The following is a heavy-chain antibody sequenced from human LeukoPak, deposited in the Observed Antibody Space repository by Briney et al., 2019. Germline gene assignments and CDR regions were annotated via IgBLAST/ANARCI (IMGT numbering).Heavy chain of an antibody. D-gene: IGHD2-15*01. Sequence: GGSLRLSCAASGFTLSSYAMSWVRQAPGKGLEWVSAISGSGGSTYYADSVKGRFTISRDNSKNTLYLQMNSLRAEDTAVYYCAKDGGDIVVVVAADGINWFDPWGQGTLVTVSS. CDR3: AKDGGDIVVVVAADGINWFDP. CDR2: ISGSGGST. V-gene: IGHV3-23*01. CDR1: GFTLSSYA. J-gene: IGHJ5*02.